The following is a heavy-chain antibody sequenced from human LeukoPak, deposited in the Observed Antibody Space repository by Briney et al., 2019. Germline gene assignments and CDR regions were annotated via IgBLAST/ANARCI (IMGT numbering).Heavy chain of an antibody. Sequence: SETLSLTCTVSGHSLSLFHWTWFRQAAGKRPEGIGLIYTNGATTLNPSLKSRVALSVDLAKNQLFLKLASVTAADTAVYFCARKVTRPTDAFDIWGQGTMVTVSS. J-gene: IGHJ3*02. CDR2: IYTNGAT. CDR1: GHSLSLFH. V-gene: IGHV4-4*07. CDR3: ARKVTRPTDAFDI. D-gene: IGHD2-21*02.